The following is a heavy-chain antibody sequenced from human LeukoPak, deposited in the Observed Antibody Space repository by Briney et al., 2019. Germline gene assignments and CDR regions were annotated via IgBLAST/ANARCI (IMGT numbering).Heavy chain of an antibody. V-gene: IGHV4-34*01. D-gene: IGHD3-10*01. CDR3: ARHLIYGSGRPFDY. CDR2: INHSGST. Sequence: KPSETLSLTCTVSGGSISSYYWSWIRQPPGKGLEWIGEINHSGSTNYNPSLKSRVTISVDTSKNQFSLKLSSVTAADTAVYYCARHLIYGSGRPFDYWGQGTLVTVSS. J-gene: IGHJ4*02. CDR1: GGSISSYY.